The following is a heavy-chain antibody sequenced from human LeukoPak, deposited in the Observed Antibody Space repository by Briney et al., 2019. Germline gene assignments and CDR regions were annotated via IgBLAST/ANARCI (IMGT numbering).Heavy chain of an antibody. CDR2: KYYNSKWYT. J-gene: IGHJ4*02. CDR3: ARNYYGSGSYYYSFDY. Sequence: SQTLSLTCAISGDSVSSNSAAWSWIRQSPSRGLEWLGRKYYNSKWYTDYALSVKSRITINPDTSKNQFSLQLNSVTPEDTAVYYCARNYYGSGSYYYSFDYWGQGILVTVSS. V-gene: IGHV6-1*01. D-gene: IGHD3-10*01. CDR1: GDSVSSNSAA.